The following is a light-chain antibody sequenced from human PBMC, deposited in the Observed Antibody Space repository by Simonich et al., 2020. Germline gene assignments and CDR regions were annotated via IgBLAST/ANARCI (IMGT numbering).Light chain of an antibody. V-gene: IGLV2-23*01. Sequence: QSALTQPASVSGSPGQSITISCPGTSRDVGSYNLVSWYQQHPGKAPKLMIYECSKRPSGVSNRFSGSKSGNTASLTISGLQAEDEADYYCCSYAGSSTWVFGGGTKLTVL. CDR1: SRDVGSYNL. CDR2: ECS. J-gene: IGLJ3*02. CDR3: CSYAGSSTWV.